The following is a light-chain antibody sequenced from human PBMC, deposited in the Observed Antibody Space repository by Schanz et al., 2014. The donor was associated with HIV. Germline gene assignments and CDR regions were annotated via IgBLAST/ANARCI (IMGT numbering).Light chain of an antibody. CDR1: SSNIGSNY. Sequence: QSVLTQPPSASGTPGQRVTISCSGSSSNIGSNYVFWYQQLPGTAPTLLISRNNQRPSGVPDRFSGSKSGTSASLAISGLRFEDEADYYCATWDDSLNGWVFGGGTKLTVL. V-gene: IGLV1-47*01. CDR3: ATWDDSLNGWV. J-gene: IGLJ3*02. CDR2: RNN.